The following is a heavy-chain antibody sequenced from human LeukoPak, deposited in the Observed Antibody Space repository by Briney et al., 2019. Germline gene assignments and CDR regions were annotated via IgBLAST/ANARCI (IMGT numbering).Heavy chain of an antibody. V-gene: IGHV1-18*01. D-gene: IGHD5-24*01. CDR3: ARANPPMATSPHDY. Sequence: ASVKVSCKASGYTFTSYGISWVRQAPGQGLEWMGWISAYNGNTNYAQKFQGRVTMTRDTSISTAYMELSRLRSDDTAVHYCARANPPMATSPHDYWGQGTLVTVSS. CDR1: GYTFTSYG. CDR2: ISAYNGNT. J-gene: IGHJ4*02.